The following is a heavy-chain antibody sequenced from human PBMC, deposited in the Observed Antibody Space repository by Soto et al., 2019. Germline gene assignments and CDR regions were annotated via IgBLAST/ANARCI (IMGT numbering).Heavy chain of an antibody. Sequence: QVQLVQSGAEVKKPGSSVKVSCKASGGTFSTYPINWVRQATGQGLEYMGGIIPKFGTTNYAQKFRGTVTITGDESTSTADMELNNLRSEDTAVNYCARGASNSTCWYIWFAPLGQGTLVTVSS. V-gene: IGHV1-69*01. D-gene: IGHD6-19*01. CDR3: ARGASNSTCWYIWFAP. CDR1: GGTFSTYP. J-gene: IGHJ5*02. CDR2: IIPKFGTT.